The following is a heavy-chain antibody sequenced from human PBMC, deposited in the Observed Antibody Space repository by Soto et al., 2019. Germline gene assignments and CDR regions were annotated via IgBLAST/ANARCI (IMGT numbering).Heavy chain of an antibody. J-gene: IGHJ4*02. CDR2: MFHSGGA. V-gene: IGHV4-4*02. CDR1: DGSISTYDC. Sequence: PSETLSLTCVVSDGSISTYDCWTSGRQPPGKGLGWIGKMFHSGGADYSPSLNSRVTISADSSKNHSTLRLTAVTAADTAVYYCATGNVASMLEYWGQGTQVTVSS. CDR3: ATGNVASMLEY.